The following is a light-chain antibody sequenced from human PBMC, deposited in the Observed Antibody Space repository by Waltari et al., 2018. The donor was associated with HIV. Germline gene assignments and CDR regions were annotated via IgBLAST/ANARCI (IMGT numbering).Light chain of an antibody. J-gene: IGLJ1*01. CDR2: EVN. CDR1: SSDVSGYNY. V-gene: IGLV2-14*01. CDR3: SSYTSSTTPLYV. Sequence: QSALTQPASVSGSPGQLITISCTGTSSDVSGYNYVSWYQHHPGKAPKLMIYEVNNRPSWVSNRFAGSKSGNTASLTISGLQTEDEADYYCSSYTSSTTPLYVFGTGTTVTVL.